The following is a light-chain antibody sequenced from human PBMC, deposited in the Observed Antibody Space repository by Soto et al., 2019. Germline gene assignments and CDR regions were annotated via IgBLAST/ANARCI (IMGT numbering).Light chain of an antibody. CDR3: QAYDYSLTASV. CDR2: SNN. CDR1: SSNIGRNT. V-gene: IGLV1-44*01. Sequence: QSVLTQPPSASGTPGQRVTISCSGSSSNIGRNTVNWYQHLPGTAPKLLIYSNNQRPSGVPDRFSGSKSGTSASLAISGLQSEDEADYYCQAYDYSLTASVFGGGTKLTVL. J-gene: IGLJ3*02.